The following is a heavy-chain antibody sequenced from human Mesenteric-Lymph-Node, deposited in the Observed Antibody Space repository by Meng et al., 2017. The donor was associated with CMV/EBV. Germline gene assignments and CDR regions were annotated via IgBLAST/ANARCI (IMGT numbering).Heavy chain of an antibody. Sequence: GGSLRLSCAASGFTFTTYNMNWVRQAPGKGLEWVSSISSSSRDIKYADSVKGRLTISRDNAKNSLYLQMNSLRAEDTAVYYCARDTTIDSNIWSGYSSWGQGTLVTVSS. D-gene: IGHD3-3*01. CDR3: ARDTTIDSNIWSGYSS. CDR1: GFTFTTYN. V-gene: IGHV3-21*01. CDR2: ISSSSRDI. J-gene: IGHJ5*02.